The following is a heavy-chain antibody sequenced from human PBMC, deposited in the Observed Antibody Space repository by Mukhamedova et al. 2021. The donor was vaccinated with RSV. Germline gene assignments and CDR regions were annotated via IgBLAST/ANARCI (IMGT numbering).Heavy chain of an antibody. CDR3: ARESGVTLGGAFLG. CDR2: IYVSGST. D-gene: IGHD3-16*01. J-gene: IGHJ4*02. Sequence: EYMGRIYVSGSTNYNPSLQSRVTVSVDTSKNQFSLQLTSVTAADTAVYYCARESGVTLGGAFLGWGQGTLVTVSS. V-gene: IGHV4-61*02.